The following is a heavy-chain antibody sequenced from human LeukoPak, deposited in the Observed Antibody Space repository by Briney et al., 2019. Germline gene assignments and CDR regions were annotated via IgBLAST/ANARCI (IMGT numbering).Heavy chain of an antibody. CDR1: GGSISSYY. Sequence: SETLSLTXTVSGGSISSYYWSWIRQPAGKGLEWIGRMYSSGRTNYNPSLKSRVTMSVDTSKNQFSLKLSSVTAADTAVYYCAREYSYDSSGYSYWGQGILVTVSS. CDR3: AREYSYDSSGYSY. CDR2: MYSSGRT. J-gene: IGHJ4*02. V-gene: IGHV4-4*07. D-gene: IGHD3-22*01.